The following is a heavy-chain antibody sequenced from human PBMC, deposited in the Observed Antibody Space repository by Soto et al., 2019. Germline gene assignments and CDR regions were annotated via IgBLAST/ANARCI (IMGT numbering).Heavy chain of an antibody. CDR2: IIPIFSTP. Sequence: SVKVSCKTSGCTFGSYSISWVRQAPGQGLGWMGGIIPIFSTPNYAQKFQGRVTITADESTSTAYMELSSLRSEDTAVYYCARPIQYYFDTSAQSAWFDPWGQGTLVTVS. V-gene: IGHV1-69*13. CDR3: ARPIQYYFDTSAQSAWFDP. J-gene: IGHJ5*02. CDR1: GCTFGSYS. D-gene: IGHD3-22*01.